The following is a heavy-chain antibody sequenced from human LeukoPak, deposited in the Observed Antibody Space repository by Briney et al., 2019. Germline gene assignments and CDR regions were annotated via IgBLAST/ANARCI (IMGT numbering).Heavy chain of an antibody. V-gene: IGHV4-39*07. J-gene: IGHJ4*02. D-gene: IGHD1-1*01. CDR2: IYYSGST. CDR3: ASQLAGTTDY. Sequence: SETLSLTCTVSGGSISSSSYYWGWIRQPPGKGLEWIGSIYYSGSTYYNPSLKSRVTISVDTSKNQFSLKLSSVTAADTAVYYCASQLAGTTDYWGQGTLVTVSS. CDR1: GGSISSSSYY.